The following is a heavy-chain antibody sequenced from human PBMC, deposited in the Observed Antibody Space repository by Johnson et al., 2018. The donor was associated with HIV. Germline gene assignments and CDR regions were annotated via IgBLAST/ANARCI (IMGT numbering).Heavy chain of an antibody. D-gene: IGHD1-26*01. CDR1: GFTLSDSA. CDR3: ARDRMRGATKDAFDI. CDR2: ISYDGSNK. J-gene: IGHJ3*02. Sequence: VQLVESGGGVVQPGRSPRLSCAASGFTLSDSALHWVRQAPGKGLEWVAVISYDGSNKYYADYVKGRFTISRDNSKNTLYLQMNSLRAEDTAVYYCARDRMRGATKDAFDIWGQGTMVTVSS. V-gene: IGHV3-30-3*01.